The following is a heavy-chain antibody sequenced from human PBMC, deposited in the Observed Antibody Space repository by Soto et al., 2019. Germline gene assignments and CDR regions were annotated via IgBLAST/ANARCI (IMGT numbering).Heavy chain of an antibody. Sequence: QLQLQESGPGLVKPAETLSLTCTVSGGSISSSSYYWGWIRQPPGKGREWFGSIYYRGSTYYNPSLKSRVTISVDTSKNQFSLKLSSVTAADTAVYYCARSFRVEMALTDAFDIWGQGKMVTVSS. CDR2: IYYRGST. D-gene: IGHD2-2*01. CDR3: ARSFRVEMALTDAFDI. J-gene: IGHJ3*02. CDR1: GGSISSSSYY. V-gene: IGHV4-39*01.